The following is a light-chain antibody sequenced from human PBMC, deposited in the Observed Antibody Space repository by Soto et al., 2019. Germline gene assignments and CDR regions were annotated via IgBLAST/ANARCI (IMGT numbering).Light chain of an antibody. CDR2: DVS. Sequence: DIHMTQSPSTLSASVGDRVSITCRASQNVSTWLAWYQHKPRKAPKLLLFDVSNLESGVPSRFSGSGSGTEFTLTISSLQPDDFATYYCQHYNSYSEAFGQGTKVDIK. CDR1: QNVSTW. J-gene: IGKJ1*01. V-gene: IGKV1-5*01. CDR3: QHYNSYSEA.